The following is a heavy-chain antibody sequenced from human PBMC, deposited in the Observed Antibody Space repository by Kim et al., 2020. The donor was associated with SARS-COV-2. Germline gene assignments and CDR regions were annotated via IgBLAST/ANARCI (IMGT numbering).Heavy chain of an antibody. CDR2: ISPYDGNT. CDR1: GYTLTNYG. Sequence: ASVKVSCKASGYTLTNYGINWVRQAPGQGLEWMGWISPYDGNTKSAQKFQGRVTMTTDTSTSTAYMELRNLRSNDTAVYYCTRDGRKPTIAVFMMYWGRGTLVTVSS. D-gene: IGHD6-19*01. J-gene: IGHJ4*02. CDR3: TRDGRKPTIAVFMMY. V-gene: IGHV1-18*04.